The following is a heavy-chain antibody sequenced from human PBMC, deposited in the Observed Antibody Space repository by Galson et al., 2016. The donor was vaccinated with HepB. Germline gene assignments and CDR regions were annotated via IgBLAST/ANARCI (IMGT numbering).Heavy chain of an antibody. CDR2: VYHSGNT. V-gene: IGHV4-39*01. CDR3: ARVPAPGATSPGGGKYVQH. CDR1: GGSINSFSHY. Sequence: SETLSLTCSVSGGSINSFSHYWSWIRQSPGKGLEWIGSVYHSGNTHYNSSLKSRVTISVDTSRSQFSLRVSSVTAADTAIYYCARVPAPGATSPGGGKYVQHWGQGTLVTVSS. D-gene: IGHD1-26*01. J-gene: IGHJ1*01.